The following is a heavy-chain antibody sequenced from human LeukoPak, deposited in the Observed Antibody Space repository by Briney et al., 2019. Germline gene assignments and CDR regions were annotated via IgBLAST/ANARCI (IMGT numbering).Heavy chain of an antibody. CDR3: ARGLVVLKTILTPYNWFDP. J-gene: IGHJ5*02. V-gene: IGHV4-59*01. CDR2: IYYSGST. Sequence: SETLSLTCTVSGGSISSYYWSWIRQPPGKGLEWIGYIYYSGSTNYNPSLKSRVTISVDTSKNQFSLKLSSVTAADTAVYYCARGLVVLKTILTPYNWFDPWGQGTLVTVSS. CDR1: GGSISSYY. D-gene: IGHD2-8*02.